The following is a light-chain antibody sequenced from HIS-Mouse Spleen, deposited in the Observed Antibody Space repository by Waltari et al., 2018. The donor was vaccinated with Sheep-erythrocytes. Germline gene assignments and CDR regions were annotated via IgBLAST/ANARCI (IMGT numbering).Light chain of an antibody. J-gene: IGLJ2*01. Sequence: QSALTQPRSVSGSPGPSVTISCTGTSSYAGGYNYVSWYQQHPGKAPKLMIYDVSKRPSGVPDRFSGSKSGNTASLTISGLQAEDEADYYCCSYAGSYTVVFGGGTKLTVL. CDR3: CSYAGSYTVV. CDR1: SSYAGGYNY. CDR2: DVS. V-gene: IGLV2-11*01.